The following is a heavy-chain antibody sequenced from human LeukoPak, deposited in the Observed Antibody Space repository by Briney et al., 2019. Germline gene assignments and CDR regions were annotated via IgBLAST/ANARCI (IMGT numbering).Heavy chain of an antibody. V-gene: IGHV1-3*03. J-gene: IGHJ4*02. Sequence: ASVKVSCKASGYTFTSYAMHWVRQAPGQRLEWMGWINAGNGNTKYSQEFQGRVTITRDTSASTAYMELSSLRSEDMAVYYCARGTGCSSTSCYLTYFDYWGQGTLVTVSS. CDR1: GYTFTSYA. D-gene: IGHD2-2*01. CDR2: INAGNGNT. CDR3: ARGTGCSSTSCYLTYFDY.